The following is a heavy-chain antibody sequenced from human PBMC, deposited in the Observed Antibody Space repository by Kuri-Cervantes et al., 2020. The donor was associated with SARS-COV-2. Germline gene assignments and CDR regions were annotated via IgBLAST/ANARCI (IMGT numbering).Heavy chain of an antibody. J-gene: IGHJ6*02. Sequence: SVKVSCKASGGTFSSYAISWVRQAPGQGLEWMGGIIPIFGTANYAQKFQGRVTITTDESTSTAYVELSSLRSEDTAVYYCARVEEYRDSYYHYYGMDVWGQGTTVTVSS. CDR2: IIPIFGTA. D-gene: IGHD4-17*01. CDR3: ARVEEYRDSYYHYYGMDV. CDR1: GGTFSSYA. V-gene: IGHV1-69*05.